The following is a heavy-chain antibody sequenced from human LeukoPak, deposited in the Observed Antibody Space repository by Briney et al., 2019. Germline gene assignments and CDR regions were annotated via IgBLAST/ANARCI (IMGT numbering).Heavy chain of an antibody. J-gene: IGHJ4*02. CDR1: GLTVSSYG. Sequence: GGSLRLSCGASGLTVSSYGMSWVRQAPGKGLEWVSTIIGSAVNTYYADSVKGQFTISRDDSKNTVYLQMNSLRAEDTAVYSCTKYTSGTSYRGLDQWGQGTLVTVSS. D-gene: IGHD3-10*01. CDR3: TKYTSGTSYRGLDQ. V-gene: IGHV3-23*01. CDR2: IIGSAVNT.